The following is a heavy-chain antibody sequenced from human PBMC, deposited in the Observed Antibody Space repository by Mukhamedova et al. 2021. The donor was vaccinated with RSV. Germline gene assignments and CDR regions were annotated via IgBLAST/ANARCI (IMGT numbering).Heavy chain of an antibody. Sequence: PGKGLEWIGEIYHSGTAHYSPSLKSRVTISVDKSKNQYSLKVTSVTAADTAMSYCARDWRGRYSLDPLGQGTPVTVSS. J-gene: IGHJ5*02. CDR3: ARDWRGRYSLDP. V-gene: IGHV4-4*02. D-gene: IGHD5-24*01. CDR2: IYHSGTA.